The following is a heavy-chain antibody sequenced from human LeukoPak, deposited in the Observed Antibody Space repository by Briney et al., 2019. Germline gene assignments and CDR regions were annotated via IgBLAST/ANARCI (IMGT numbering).Heavy chain of an antibody. D-gene: IGHD3-10*01. Sequence: SETLSLTCTVSGGSISSSSYYWGWIRPHPGKGLEWIGYIYYSGSTNYIPSLKSRVTISVDTSKNQFSLKLSSVTAADTAVYYCAREQILWFGDPAHWFDPWGQGTPVTVSS. CDR1: GGSISSSSYY. CDR3: AREQILWFGDPAHWFDP. CDR2: IYYSGST. J-gene: IGHJ5*02. V-gene: IGHV4-61*01.